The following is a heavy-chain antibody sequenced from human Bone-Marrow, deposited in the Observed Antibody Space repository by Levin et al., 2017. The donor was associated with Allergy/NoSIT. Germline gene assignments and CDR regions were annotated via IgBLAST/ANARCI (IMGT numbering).Heavy chain of an antibody. J-gene: IGHJ5*02. CDR1: GLTFRDYA. D-gene: IGHD3-3*01. CDR3: APLSLYYDSSFDP. V-gene: IGHV3-23*01. CDR2: ISGFGSST. Sequence: RTGGSLRLSCAVSGLTFRDYAMAWVRQAPGKGPEWVSTISGFGSSTYYADSVKGRFTISRDRSKHTLSLQMNSLRAEDTAIYYCAPLSLYYDSSFDPWGQGALVTVSS.